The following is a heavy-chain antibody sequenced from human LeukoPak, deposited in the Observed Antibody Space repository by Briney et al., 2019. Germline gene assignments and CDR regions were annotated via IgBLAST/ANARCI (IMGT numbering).Heavy chain of an antibody. V-gene: IGHV1-3*03. CDR2: INAGNGNT. D-gene: IGHD2-2*01. CDR1: GYTFTSYA. Sequence: ASVKVSCKASGYTFTSYAMHWVRQAPGQRLEWMGWINAGNGNTKYSQEFQGRVTITRDTSASTAYMELGSLRSEDMAVYYCARASDCSSTSCYAGGWAFDIWGQGTMVTVSS. J-gene: IGHJ3*02. CDR3: ARASDCSSTSCYAGGWAFDI.